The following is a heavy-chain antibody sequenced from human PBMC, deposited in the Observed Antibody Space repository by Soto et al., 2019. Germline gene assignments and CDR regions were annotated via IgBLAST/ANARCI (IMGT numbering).Heavy chain of an antibody. Sequence: PGGSLRLSCAASGITFSSYLMHWVRQAPGKGLVWVSRINSDGSSTSYADSVKGRFTISRDNAKNTLYLQMNSLRAEDTAVYYCARTHSLTRAAAARYGMDVWGQGTTVTVSS. J-gene: IGHJ6*02. CDR1: GITFSSYL. D-gene: IGHD6-13*01. V-gene: IGHV3-74*01. CDR2: INSDGSST. CDR3: ARTHSLTRAAAARYGMDV.